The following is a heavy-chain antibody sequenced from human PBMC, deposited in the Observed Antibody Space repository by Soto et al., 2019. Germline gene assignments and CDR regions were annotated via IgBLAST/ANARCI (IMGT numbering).Heavy chain of an antibody. Sequence: QVQLQESGPGLVKPSGTLSLTCAVSGGSISSGHWWSWVCQPPGKGLEWIGEIYHSGSTNYNPSLKSRVTISVDKSKNHFSLRLSSVTAADTAVYYCARHRAAAAPYYYFYAMDVWGQGTTVTVSS. J-gene: IGHJ6*02. CDR1: GGSISSGHW. CDR3: ARHRAAAAPYYYFYAMDV. D-gene: IGHD6-13*01. CDR2: IYHSGST. V-gene: IGHV4-4*02.